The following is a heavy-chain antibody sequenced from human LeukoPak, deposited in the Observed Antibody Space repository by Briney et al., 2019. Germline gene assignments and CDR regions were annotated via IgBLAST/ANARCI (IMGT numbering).Heavy chain of an antibody. J-gene: IGHJ3*02. CDR2: IIPIFGTA. D-gene: IGHD3-3*01. CDR1: GGTFSSYA. CDR3: ARGIRAYYDFWSGYYTLDAFDI. V-gene: IGHV1-69*06. Sequence: SVKVSCKASGGTFSSYAISWVRQAPGQGLEWMGGIIPIFGTANYAQKFQGRVTITADKSTSTAYMELSSLRSEDTAVYYCARGIRAYYDFWSGYYTLDAFDIWGQGTMVTVSS.